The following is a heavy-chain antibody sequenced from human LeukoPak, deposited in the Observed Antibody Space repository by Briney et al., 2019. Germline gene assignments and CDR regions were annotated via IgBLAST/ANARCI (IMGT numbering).Heavy chain of an antibody. Sequence: ASVKVSCKASGYTFTSYAISWVRQAPGQGLEWMGWVNTYNGNTNYAQKLQDRVTMTTDTSTSTAYMELRSLRSDDTAVYYGARGGPYVDYGSGRHLYYFDYWGQGTLVTVSS. CDR3: ARGGPYVDYGSGRHLYYFDY. CDR1: GYTFTSYA. CDR2: VNTYNGNT. J-gene: IGHJ4*02. V-gene: IGHV1-18*01. D-gene: IGHD3-10*01.